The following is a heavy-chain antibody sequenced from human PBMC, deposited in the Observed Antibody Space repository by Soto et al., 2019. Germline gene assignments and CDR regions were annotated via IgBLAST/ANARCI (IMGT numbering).Heavy chain of an antibody. CDR3: ATGYDFWSGYSYYFGY. D-gene: IGHD3-3*01. V-gene: IGHV1-18*01. CDR2: ISAYNGNT. J-gene: IGHJ4*02. Sequence: EASVKVSCKASGYTFTSYGISWVRQAPGQGLEWMGWISAYNGNTNYAQKLQGRVTMTTDTSTSTAYMELRSLRSDDTAVYYCATGYDFWSGYSYYFGYWGQGTLVTVSS. CDR1: GYTFTSYG.